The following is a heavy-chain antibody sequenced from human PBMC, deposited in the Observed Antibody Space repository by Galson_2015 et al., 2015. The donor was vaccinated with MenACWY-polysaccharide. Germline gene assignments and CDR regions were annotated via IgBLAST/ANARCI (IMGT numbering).Heavy chain of an antibody. CDR2: IWSNGINT. CDR1: GFTFSSYG. J-gene: IGHJ3*01. V-gene: IGHV3-33*01. D-gene: IGHD2-21*02. Sequence: SLRLSCAASGFTFSSYGMHWVRQAPGKGLDWVALIWSNGINTYYADSVKGRFTVSRDNAKNTVYLQMNSLRAEDTAVYYCARDPHCGAGCSIHDASDVWGQGTKVTASS. CDR3: ARDPHCGAGCSIHDASDV.